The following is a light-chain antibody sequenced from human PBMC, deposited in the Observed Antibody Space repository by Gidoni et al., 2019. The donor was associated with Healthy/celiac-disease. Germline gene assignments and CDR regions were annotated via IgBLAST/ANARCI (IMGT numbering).Light chain of an antibody. Sequence: QSVLTQPPSLSAAPGKKVTISCSGSSSNIGNNYVSWYQQLPGTAPKLLIYDNNKRPSGIPDRFSGSKSGTSATLGITGLQTGDEADYYCGTWDSSLSVVFGGGTKLTVL. CDR2: DNN. J-gene: IGLJ2*01. CDR1: SSNIGNNY. V-gene: IGLV1-51*01. CDR3: GTWDSSLSVV.